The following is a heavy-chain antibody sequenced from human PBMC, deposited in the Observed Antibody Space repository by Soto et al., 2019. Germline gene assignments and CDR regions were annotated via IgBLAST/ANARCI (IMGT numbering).Heavy chain of an antibody. Sequence: VGSLRLSCAGSGFTFRWFGMNWVRQAPGKGLEWVARISNDGSNEYYVDSVKGRFTISRDNSKNTLYLQMDSLRAEDTAVYYCAKGEVRGIIPSYFDYWGLGTLVTVSS. CDR2: ISNDGSNE. CDR3: AKGEVRGIIPSYFDY. D-gene: IGHD3-10*01. CDR1: GFTFRWFG. V-gene: IGHV3-30*18. J-gene: IGHJ4*02.